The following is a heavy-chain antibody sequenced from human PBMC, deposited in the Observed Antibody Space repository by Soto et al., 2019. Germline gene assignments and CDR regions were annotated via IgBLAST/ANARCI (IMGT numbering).Heavy chain of an antibody. CDR2: ISAYNGNT. J-gene: IGHJ6*02. D-gene: IGHD1-1*01. Sequence: ASVKVSCKASGYTFTSYGISWVRQAPGQGLEWMGWISAYNGNTNYAQKLQGRVTMTTDTSTSTAYMELRSLRSDDTAVYYCASYGWNYDYYYGMDVWGQGTTVTVSS. CDR3: ASYGWNYDYYYGMDV. V-gene: IGHV1-18*01. CDR1: GYTFTSYG.